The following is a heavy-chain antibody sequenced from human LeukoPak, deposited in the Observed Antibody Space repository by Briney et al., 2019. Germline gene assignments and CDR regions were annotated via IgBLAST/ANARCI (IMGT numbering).Heavy chain of an antibody. CDR1: GFTFSSYS. J-gene: IGHJ6*02. Sequence: GGSLRLSCAASGFTFSSYSMNWVRQAPGKGLEWVSSISSSSSYIYYADSVKGRFTISRDNAKNSLYLQMNSLRAEDTAVYFCAGSSDRYGMDVWGQGTTVTVSS. V-gene: IGHV3-21*01. D-gene: IGHD2-15*01. CDR3: AGSSDRYGMDV. CDR2: ISSSSSYI.